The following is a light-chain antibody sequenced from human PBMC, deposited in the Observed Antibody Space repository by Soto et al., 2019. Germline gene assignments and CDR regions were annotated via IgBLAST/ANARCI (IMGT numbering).Light chain of an antibody. V-gene: IGLV2-14*01. CDR2: DVS. Sequence: QSVLTQPASVSGSPGQSITISCTGTSSDVGGYNYVSWYQQHPGKATKLVIYDVSNRPSGVSNRFSGSKSGNTASLTISGLQAEDEADYYCSSYTSSSTLFYVFGTGTKVTVL. CDR1: SSDVGGYNY. CDR3: SSYTSSSTLFYV. J-gene: IGLJ1*01.